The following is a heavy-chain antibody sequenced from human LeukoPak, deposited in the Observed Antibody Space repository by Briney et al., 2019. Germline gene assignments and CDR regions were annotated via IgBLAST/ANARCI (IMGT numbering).Heavy chain of an antibody. Sequence: SETLSLTCAVYGGFFSGYYWSWIRQPPGKGLECIGEINHSGSTNYNPSLKSRVTISVDTSKNQLSLKLSSVTAADTAVYYCARGTYDFWSPQRLTRFDPWGQGTLVTVSS. J-gene: IGHJ5*02. CDR2: INHSGST. D-gene: IGHD3-3*01. V-gene: IGHV4-34*01. CDR1: GGFFSGYY. CDR3: ARGTYDFWSPQRLTRFDP.